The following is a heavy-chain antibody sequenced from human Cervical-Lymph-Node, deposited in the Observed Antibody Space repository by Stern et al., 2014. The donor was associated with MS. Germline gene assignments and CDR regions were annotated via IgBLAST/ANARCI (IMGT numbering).Heavy chain of an antibody. CDR1: GFTFSSYA. Sequence: VQLVESGGGVAQPGRSLRLSCAASGFTFSSYAMYWVRQAPGKGLEWVAVISYDGSNKYYADSVKGRFTISRDNSKKTLYLQMNSLRAEDTAVYYCAREMIAAAGTIPFDYWGQGTLVTVSS. J-gene: IGHJ4*02. CDR3: AREMIAAAGTIPFDY. V-gene: IGHV3-30*01. CDR2: ISYDGSNK. D-gene: IGHD6-13*01.